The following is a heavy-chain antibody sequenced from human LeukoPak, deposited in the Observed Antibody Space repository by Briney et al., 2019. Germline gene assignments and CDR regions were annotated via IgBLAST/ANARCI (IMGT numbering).Heavy chain of an antibody. CDR2: ISAYNGNT. CDR3: ARSSGIYELGFDY. J-gene: IGHJ4*02. Sequence: ASVKVSCKASGYTFTSYGISWVRQAPGQGLEWMGWISAYNGNTNYAQKLQGRVTMTTDTSTSTAYMELRRLTSDDTAMHYYARSSGIYELGFDYWGEGALVTVSS. CDR1: GYTFTSYG. V-gene: IGHV1-18*01. D-gene: IGHD1-26*01.